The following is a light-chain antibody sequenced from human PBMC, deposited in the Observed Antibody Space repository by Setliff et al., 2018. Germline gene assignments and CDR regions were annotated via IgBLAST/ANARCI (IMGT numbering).Light chain of an antibody. CDR1: SNDVWGHNY. Sequence: QSALTQPPSASGSPGQSVTISCTGTSNDVWGHNYVSWYQQHPGKAPQLIIYDVTKRPSGVPDRFSGSKSGNTASLTVSGLQAEDEADYYCSSYADSNIFRFGTGTKVT. J-gene: IGLJ1*01. CDR2: DVT. V-gene: IGLV2-8*01. CDR3: SSYADSNIFR.